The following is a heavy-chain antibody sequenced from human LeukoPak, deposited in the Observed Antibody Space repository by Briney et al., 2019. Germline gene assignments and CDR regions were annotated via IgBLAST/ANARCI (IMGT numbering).Heavy chain of an antibody. D-gene: IGHD3-10*01. J-gene: IGHJ4*02. CDR2: ISAYNGNT. CDR3: ARGLLWFGDLLYAGDIDY. V-gene: IGHV1-18*01. CDR1: GYTFTSYG. Sequence: GASVKVSCKASGYTFTSYGISWVRQAPGQGLEWMGWISAYNGNTNYAQKLQGRVTMTTDTSTSTAYMELRSLRSDDTAVYYCARGLLWFGDLLYAGDIDYWGQGTLVTVSS.